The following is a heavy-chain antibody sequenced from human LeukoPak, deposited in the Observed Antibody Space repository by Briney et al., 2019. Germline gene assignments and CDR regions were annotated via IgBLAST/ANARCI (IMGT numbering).Heavy chain of an antibody. J-gene: IGHJ5*02. CDR2: IYHSGST. Sequence: PSETLSLTCTVSGYSISSGYYWGWIRQPPGKGLEWIGSIYHSGSTYYNPSLKSRATISVDTSKNQFSLKLSSVTAADTAVYFCARKEGFAGVPAAGTGWFDPWGQGTLVPVSS. V-gene: IGHV4-38-2*02. CDR3: ARKEGFAGVPAAGTGWFDP. CDR1: GYSISSGYY. D-gene: IGHD6-13*01.